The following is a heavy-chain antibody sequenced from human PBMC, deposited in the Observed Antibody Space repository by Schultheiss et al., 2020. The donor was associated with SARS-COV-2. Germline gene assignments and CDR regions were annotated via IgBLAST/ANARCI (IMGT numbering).Heavy chain of an antibody. CDR3: ATMGRGSGWYGLGYFDY. CDR1: GFTFSSYG. CDR2: IWYDGSNK. D-gene: IGHD6-19*01. J-gene: IGHJ4*02. Sequence: GGSLRLSCAASGFTFSSYGMHWVRQAPGKGLEWVAVIWYDGSNKYYADSVKGRFTISRDNAKNSLYLQMNSLRAEDTAVYYCATMGRGSGWYGLGYFDYWGQGTLVTVSS. V-gene: IGHV3-33*03.